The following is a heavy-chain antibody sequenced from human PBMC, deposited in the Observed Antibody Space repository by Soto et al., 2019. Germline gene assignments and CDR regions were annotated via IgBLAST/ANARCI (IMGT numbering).Heavy chain of an antibody. Sequence: QVQLVQSGAEVKKPGASVKVSCKASGGTFSSYAISWVRQAPGQGLEWMGGIIPIFGTANYAQKFQGRVTITADESTSTAYMERSSLRSEDTAVYYCARDLGNYYDSSGRGAFDIWGQGTMVTDSS. CDR2: IIPIFGTA. CDR1: GGTFSSYA. D-gene: IGHD3-22*01. J-gene: IGHJ3*02. V-gene: IGHV1-69*01. CDR3: ARDLGNYYDSSGRGAFDI.